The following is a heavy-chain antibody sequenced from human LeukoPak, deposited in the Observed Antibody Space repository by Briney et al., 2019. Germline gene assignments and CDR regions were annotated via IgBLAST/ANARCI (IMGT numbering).Heavy chain of an antibody. J-gene: IGHJ4*02. Sequence: PGGSLRLSCVVSGFTLSNYAMNWVRQAPGKGLEWVSGISGGAINTKYADSVKGRFTISRDNSLNTLYLQMNNLRAEDTAVYFCARRGIVIRGLLIIGFHKEAYYFDYWGQGVLVTVFS. D-gene: IGHD3-10*01. CDR2: ISGGAINT. V-gene: IGHV3-23*01. CDR1: GFTLSNYA. CDR3: ARRGIVIRGLLIIGFHKEAYYFDY.